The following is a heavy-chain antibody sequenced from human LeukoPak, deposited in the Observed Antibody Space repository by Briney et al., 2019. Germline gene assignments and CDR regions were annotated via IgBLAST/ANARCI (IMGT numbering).Heavy chain of an antibody. V-gene: IGHV3-23*01. CDR1: GFTFCSYA. Sequence: PGGSLRLSCAASGFTFCSYAMSWVHQAPGKGLEWVSAISGSGGSTYYADSVKGRFTISRDNSKNTLYLQMNNLRAEDTAVYYCANQLGIYYFDYWGQGTLVTVSS. CDR3: ANQLGIYYFDY. CDR2: ISGSGGST. J-gene: IGHJ4*02. D-gene: IGHD7-27*01.